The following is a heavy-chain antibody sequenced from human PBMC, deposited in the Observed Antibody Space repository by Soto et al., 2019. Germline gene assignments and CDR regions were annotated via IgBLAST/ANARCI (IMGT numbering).Heavy chain of an antibody. J-gene: IGHJ5*02. Sequence: ASVKVSCKASGYTFTSYAMHWVRQAPGQRLEWMGWINTGNGNTKYSQKFQGRVTITRDTPASTVYMELSSLGSEDTAVYYCARQGMVAPTAINWFDPWGQGTLVTVSS. D-gene: IGHD2-2*02. CDR3: ARQGMVAPTAINWFDP. CDR2: INTGNGNT. CDR1: GYTFTSYA. V-gene: IGHV1-3*04.